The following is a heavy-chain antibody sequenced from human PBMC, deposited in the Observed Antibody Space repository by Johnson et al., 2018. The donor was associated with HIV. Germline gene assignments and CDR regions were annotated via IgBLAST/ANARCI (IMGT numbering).Heavy chain of an antibody. CDR3: TGGRDLRAFDM. J-gene: IGHJ3*02. D-gene: IGHD2-21*02. CDR2: IRSKAYGETT. V-gene: IGHV3-49*03. Sequence: VQLVESGGGLVQPGRSLRLSCTTSGFIFGDYAMTWFRQAPTKGLEWVSFIRSKAYGETTEYAASVKGRFTISRDDSKSIAFLQMDSLKTEDTAMYYCTGGRDLRAFDMWGQGTMVTVSS. CDR1: GFIFGDYA.